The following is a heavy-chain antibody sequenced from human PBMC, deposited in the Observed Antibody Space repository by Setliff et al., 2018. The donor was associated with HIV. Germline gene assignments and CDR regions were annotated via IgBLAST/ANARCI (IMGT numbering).Heavy chain of an antibody. CDR3: ATPRIFDSFDV. CDR1: TFLVTGYN. CDR2: INPNNGGT. V-gene: IGHV1-2*06. J-gene: IGHJ3*01. Sequence: ASVKVSCKALTFLVTGYNIHWVRLAPGHGPEWLGRINPNNGGTDYAQKFQGRVTMSLDTSTNTVYLELKGLTSDDTAVYYCATPRIFDSFDVWGPGTVVTVS. D-gene: IGHD2-15*01.